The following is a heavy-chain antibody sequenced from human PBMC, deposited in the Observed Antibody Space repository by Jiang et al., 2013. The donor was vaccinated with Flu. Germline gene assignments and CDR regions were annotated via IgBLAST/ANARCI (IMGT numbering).Heavy chain of an antibody. D-gene: IGHD6-19*01. CDR1: GFRFDDYA. J-gene: IGHJ4*02. CDR3: AKDISVAGVGLDY. V-gene: IGHV3-9*01. Sequence: EVQLVESGGGLVQPGGSLRLSCAASGFRFDDYAMHWVRQAPGKGLEWVSGITWNSGTLGYADSVRGRFTISRDNAKESLFLQMDSLRAEDTAVYYCAKDISVAGVGLDYWGQGTLVTVSS. CDR2: ITWNSGTL.